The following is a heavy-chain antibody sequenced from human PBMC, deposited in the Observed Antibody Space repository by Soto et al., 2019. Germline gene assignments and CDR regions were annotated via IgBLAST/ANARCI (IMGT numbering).Heavy chain of an antibody. CDR3: ARVFSSSGWYNFDY. D-gene: IGHD6-19*01. Sequence: EVQLVESGGGLVQPGGSLRLSCAASGFTFSSYWMSWVRQAPGKGLEWVANIKQDGSEKYYVDSVKGRFTISRDNAKNSLYLQMNSLRAEDTAVYYCARVFSSSGWYNFDYWGQGTLVTVSS. J-gene: IGHJ4*02. CDR1: GFTFSSYW. V-gene: IGHV3-7*01. CDR2: IKQDGSEK.